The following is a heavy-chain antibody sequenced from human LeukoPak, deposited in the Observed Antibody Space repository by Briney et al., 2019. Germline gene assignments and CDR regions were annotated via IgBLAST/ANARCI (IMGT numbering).Heavy chain of an antibody. J-gene: IGHJ3*02. D-gene: IGHD3-22*01. CDR2: VYYSGST. CDR3: ARRSFEHSSGYYSRGAFAI. V-gene: IGHV4-39*01. Sequence: PSETLSLTCSVSGGTISSTSYYWAWIRQPPGKGREWIGSVYYSGSTYYNPSLKSRVIISVDTSKSQFSLKLNSVTAADTAVYYCARRSFEHSSGYYSRGAFAIWGQGAMVTVSS. CDR1: GGTISSTSYY.